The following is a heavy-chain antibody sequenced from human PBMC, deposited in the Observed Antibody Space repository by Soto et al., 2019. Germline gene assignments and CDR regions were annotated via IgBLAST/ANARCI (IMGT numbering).Heavy chain of an antibody. D-gene: IGHD5-18*01. Sequence: QVQLVESGGGVVQPGRSLRLSCAASGFTFSSYGMHWVRQAPGKGLEWVAVIWYDGSNKYYADSVKGRFTISRDNSKNTLYLQMNSLRAEDTAVYYCARTAGSYGPYFGWFDPWGQGTLVTVSS. J-gene: IGHJ5*02. CDR1: GFTFSSYG. V-gene: IGHV3-33*01. CDR2: IWYDGSNK. CDR3: ARTAGSYGPYFGWFDP.